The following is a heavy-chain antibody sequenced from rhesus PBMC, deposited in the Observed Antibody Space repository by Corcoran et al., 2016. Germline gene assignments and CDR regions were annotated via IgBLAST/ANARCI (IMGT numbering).Heavy chain of an antibody. V-gene: IGHV4-73*01. D-gene: IGHD5-12*01. J-gene: IGHJ4*01. CDR1: GGSITGSY. CDR2: IDGDSAFT. CDR3: ARDRLIH. Sequence: QVKLQQWGDGLVKPSETLSLTCAVYGGSITGSYWSWIRQPPGKGLEWIGHIDGDSAFTNYNPSLKNRATISKDTSNNQFSLRLTSVTAADTAVYYCARDRLIHWGQGVLVTVSS.